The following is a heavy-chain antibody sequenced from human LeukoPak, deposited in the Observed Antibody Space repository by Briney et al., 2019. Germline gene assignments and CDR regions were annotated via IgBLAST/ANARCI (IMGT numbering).Heavy chain of an antibody. V-gene: IGHV1-8*01. CDR3: ARVQGSDTSGSFDH. CDR1: GYTFISHD. CDR2: MDPNSGNT. Sequence: ASVKVSCKTSGYTFISHDINWVRQATGQGLEWMGWMDPNSGNTSYAQRFQGRVTLTRSTSLSEAYMELTSLKFEDTAVYYCARVQGSDTSGSFDHWGQGTLVTVSS. J-gene: IGHJ4*02. D-gene: IGHD1-26*01.